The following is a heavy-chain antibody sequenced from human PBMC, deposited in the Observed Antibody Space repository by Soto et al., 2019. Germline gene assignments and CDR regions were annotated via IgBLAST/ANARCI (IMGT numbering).Heavy chain of an antibody. CDR1: GCSINTFY. D-gene: IGHD2-15*01. J-gene: IGHJ5*02. CDR2: IFYSGTT. Sequence: SETLSLTCTVSGCSINTFYWSWVRQPAGKGLEWIGRIFYSGTTNYNPSLKSRVTISVDRSKSQFSLKLTSVTAADTAVYYCVRQLSRGWFDPWGQGTLVTVSS. V-gene: IGHV4-4*07. CDR3: VRQLSRGWFDP.